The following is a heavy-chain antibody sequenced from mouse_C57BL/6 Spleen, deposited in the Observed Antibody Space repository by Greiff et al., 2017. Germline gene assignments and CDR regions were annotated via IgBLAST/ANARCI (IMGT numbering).Heavy chain of an antibody. J-gene: IGHJ4*01. CDR2: ISSGGSYT. CDR3: ATPLDYYAMDY. Sequence: DVMLVESGGDLVKPGGSLKLSCAASGFTFSSYGMSWVRQTPDKRLEWVATISSGGSYTYYPDSVKGRFTISRDNAKNTLYLQMSSLKSEDTAMYYCATPLDYYAMDYWGQGTSVTVSS. CDR1: GFTFSSYG. D-gene: IGHD6-1*01. V-gene: IGHV5-6*02.